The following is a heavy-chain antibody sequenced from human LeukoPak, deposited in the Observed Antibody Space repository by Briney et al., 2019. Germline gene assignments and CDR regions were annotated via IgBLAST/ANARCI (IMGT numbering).Heavy chain of an antibody. CDR3: ARVGNVATIGYYYYYMDV. Sequence: SETLSLTCTVSGGSISSGSYYWSWIRQPAGKGLEWIGRIYTSGSTNYNPSLKSRVTISVDTSKNQFSLKLSSVTAADTAVYYCARVGNVATIGYYYYYMDVWGKGTTVTVSS. CDR1: GGSISSGSYY. CDR2: IYTSGST. J-gene: IGHJ6*03. V-gene: IGHV4-61*02. D-gene: IGHD5-12*01.